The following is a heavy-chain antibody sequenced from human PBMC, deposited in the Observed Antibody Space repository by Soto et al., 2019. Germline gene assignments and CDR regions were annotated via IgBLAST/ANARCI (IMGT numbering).Heavy chain of an antibody. Sequence: QVQLQQWGAGLLKPSETLSLTCAVYGGSFSGYYWTWIRQPPGTGLEWIGENNHSGSTNYNPSLKRRVTISVDTSKNQFSLKLTSVTAADTAVYYCARDKITGLFDYWGQGTLVTVSS. CDR3: ARDKITGLFDY. D-gene: IGHD2-8*02. V-gene: IGHV4-34*01. CDR1: GGSFSGYY. CDR2: NNHSGST. J-gene: IGHJ4*02.